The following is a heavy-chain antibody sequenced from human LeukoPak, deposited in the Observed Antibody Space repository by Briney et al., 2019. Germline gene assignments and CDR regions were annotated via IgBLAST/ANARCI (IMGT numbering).Heavy chain of an antibody. CDR3: ARDLGYCSGGSCYSHDY. CDR1: GFTFSSYS. J-gene: IGHJ4*02. Sequence: GGSLRLSCAASGFTFSSYSMNWVRQAPGKGLEWVSYISSSSSTIYYADSVKGRFTISRDNSKNTLYLQMNSLRAENTAVYYCARDLGYCSGGSCYSHDYWSQGTLVTVSS. D-gene: IGHD2-15*01. V-gene: IGHV3-48*01. CDR2: ISSSSSTI.